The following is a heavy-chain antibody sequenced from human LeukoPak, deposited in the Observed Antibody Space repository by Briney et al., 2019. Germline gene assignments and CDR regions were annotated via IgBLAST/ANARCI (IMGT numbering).Heavy chain of an antibody. D-gene: IGHD1-26*01. Sequence: GGSLRLSCAASGFTFGNYWMSWVRQAPGKGLEWVANIKQDGSEKYYVDSVKGRFTISRDNAKSSLYLQMNSLRAEDTAVYYCARADASGSYQFDYWGQGTLVTVSS. CDR2: IKQDGSEK. CDR1: GFTFGNYW. CDR3: ARADASGSYQFDY. J-gene: IGHJ4*02. V-gene: IGHV3-7*01.